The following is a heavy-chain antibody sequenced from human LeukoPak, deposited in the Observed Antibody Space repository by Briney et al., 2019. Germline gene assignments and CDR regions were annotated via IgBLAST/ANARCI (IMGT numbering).Heavy chain of an antibody. D-gene: IGHD2-15*01. CDR2: IKQDGSEK. V-gene: IGHV3-7*03. CDR1: GLTFSNYW. J-gene: IGHJ4*02. CDR3: AKSVVVITFRFDD. Sequence: GGSLRLSCAASGLTFSNYWMDWVRQAPGKGLEWVANIKQDGSEKNYVDSVKGRFIISRDNAKNSLYLQMNTLRADDTAVYYCAKSVVVITFRFDDWGQGALVTVSS.